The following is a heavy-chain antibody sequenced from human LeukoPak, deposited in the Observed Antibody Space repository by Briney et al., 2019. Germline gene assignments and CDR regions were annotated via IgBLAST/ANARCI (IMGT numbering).Heavy chain of an antibody. Sequence: ASVKVSCKASGGTFSSYAISWVRQAPGQGLEWMGGIIPIFGTANYAQKFQGRVTITADESTSAAYMELSSLRSEDTAAYYCASGVVTPGYYYYYMDVWGKGTTVTVSS. CDR3: ASGVVTPGYYYYYMDV. CDR1: GGTFSSYA. CDR2: IIPIFGTA. D-gene: IGHD4-23*01. J-gene: IGHJ6*03. V-gene: IGHV1-69*01.